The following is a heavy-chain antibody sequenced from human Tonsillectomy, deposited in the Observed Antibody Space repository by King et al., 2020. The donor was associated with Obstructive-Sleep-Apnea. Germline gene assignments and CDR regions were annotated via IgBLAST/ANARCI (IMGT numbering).Heavy chain of an antibody. Sequence: VQLVESGAEVKKPVASVRVSCKASGYTFTSYGISLVRQAPVQGFVRIGGSSAYNGNTNFAQKLQGRVTMTTDTSTSTAYMELSSLRSDDTAVYYGARDRLAATYNWFDPWGQGTLVTVSS. CDR3: ARDRLAATYNWFDP. CDR1: GYTFTSYG. V-gene: IGHV1-18*01. D-gene: IGHD6-13*01. J-gene: IGHJ5*02. CDR2: SSAYNGNT.